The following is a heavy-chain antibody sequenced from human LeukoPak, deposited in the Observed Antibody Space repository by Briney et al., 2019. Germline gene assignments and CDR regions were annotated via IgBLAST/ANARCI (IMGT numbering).Heavy chain of an antibody. CDR3: ARMTTVTPADMDV. D-gene: IGHD4-11*01. J-gene: IGHJ6*03. Sequence: GASVNVSCKASGGTFSSYAISWVRQAPGQGLEWMGGIIPIFGTANYAQKFQGRVTITADESTSTAYMELSSLRSEDTAVYYCARMTTVTPADMDVWGKGTTVTVSS. V-gene: IGHV1-69*13. CDR1: GGTFSSYA. CDR2: IIPIFGTA.